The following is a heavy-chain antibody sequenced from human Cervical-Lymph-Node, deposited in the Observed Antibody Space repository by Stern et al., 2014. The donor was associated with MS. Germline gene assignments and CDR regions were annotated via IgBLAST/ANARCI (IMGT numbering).Heavy chain of an antibody. CDR3: ARDAHGDSFDY. J-gene: IGHJ4*02. D-gene: IGHD4-17*01. V-gene: IGHV1-46*02. Sequence: QMQLVQSGAEVKRPGASVKVSCAASGYTFNRYYIHWVRQAPGQGLEWMGMINPSGGSTNYAQKFQGRVTMTRDTSTSTVYMDLNSLRSDDTATFYCARDAHGDSFDYWGQGTLVTVSS. CDR1: GYTFNRYY. CDR2: INPSGGST.